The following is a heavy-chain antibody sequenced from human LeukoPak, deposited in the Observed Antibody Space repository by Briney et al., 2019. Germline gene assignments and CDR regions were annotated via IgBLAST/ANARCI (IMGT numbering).Heavy chain of an antibody. CDR2: ISSSTSTI. D-gene: IGHD5-18*01. V-gene: IGHV3-48*01. CDR3: ARDAYSYGFEYFQD. Sequence: PGGSLRLSCAASGFTFSAYSMNWVRQAPGKGLEWVSYISSSTSTIDYADSVKGRFTISRDNAKNSLYLQMNSLRAEDTAVYYRARDAYSYGFEYFQDWGQGTLVTVSS. J-gene: IGHJ1*01. CDR1: GFTFSAYS.